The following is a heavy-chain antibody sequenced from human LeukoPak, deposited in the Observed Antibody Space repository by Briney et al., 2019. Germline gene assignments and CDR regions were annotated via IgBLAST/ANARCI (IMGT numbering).Heavy chain of an antibody. CDR2: IASGSQT. CDR3: VREARGYHYTYFDY. Sequence: GGSLRLSCTASGFTLSSHDMHWVRHVTGKGLEWIAAIASGSQTFYAGSVKGRFTISREDAKNSLYLQMNSLRAGDTAVYYCVREARGYHYTYFDYWGQGTLVTVSS. V-gene: IGHV3-13*01. J-gene: IGHJ4*02. D-gene: IGHD5-18*01. CDR1: GFTLSSHD.